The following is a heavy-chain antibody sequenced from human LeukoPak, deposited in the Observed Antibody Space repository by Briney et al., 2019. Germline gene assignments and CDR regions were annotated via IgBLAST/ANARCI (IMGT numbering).Heavy chain of an antibody. J-gene: IGHJ4*02. V-gene: IGHV1-3*01. CDR1: GYIFSDYA. CDR2: INAGYGKT. D-gene: IGHD4-17*01. Sequence: ASVKVSCKASGYIFSDYAIQWVRQAPGQGLEWMGWINAGYGKTKYSQKFQDRVTITRDTSARTAYLELSGLRFEDTAVYFCARARWTSTGTTYYLDYWGQGTLVTVSS. CDR3: ARARWTSTGTTYYLDY.